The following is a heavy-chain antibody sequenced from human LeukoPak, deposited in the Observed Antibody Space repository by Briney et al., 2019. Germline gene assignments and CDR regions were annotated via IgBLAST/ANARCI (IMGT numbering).Heavy chain of an antibody. CDR1: GFTFSSHS. CDR2: ISSSSSTI. CDR3: ARGAYYYED. V-gene: IGHV3-48*01. Sequence: GGSLRLSCAASGFTFSSHSMNWVRQAPGKGLEWVSYISSSSSTIYYADSVKGRFTTSRDNAKNSLYLQMNSLRAEDTAVYYCARGAYYYEDWGQGTLVTVSS. D-gene: IGHD3-22*01. J-gene: IGHJ4*02.